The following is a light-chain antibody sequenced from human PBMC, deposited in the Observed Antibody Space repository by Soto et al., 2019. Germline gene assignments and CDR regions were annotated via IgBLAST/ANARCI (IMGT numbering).Light chain of an antibody. V-gene: IGKV3-11*01. CDR3: QQYGSSLWT. CDR1: QSISNS. CDR2: DVS. J-gene: IGKJ1*01. Sequence: DIVLTQSPATLSWSPGDRVTLSWRASQSISNSLAWYQQKPGQPPRLLIYDVSNRATGIPARFSGSGYGTDFTLTITSLETEDFAVYYCQQYGSSLWTFGQGTKVDIK.